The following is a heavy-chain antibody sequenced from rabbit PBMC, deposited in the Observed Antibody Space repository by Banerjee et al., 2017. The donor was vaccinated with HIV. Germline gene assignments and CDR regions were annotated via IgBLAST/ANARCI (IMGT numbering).Heavy chain of an antibody. CDR3: ARDLAGAIGWNFNL. V-gene: IGHV1S40*01. CDR1: GFSLTSNYY. CDR2: IGIGSGTT. D-gene: IGHD4-1*01. Sequence: QSLEESGGDLVKPGASLTLTCTASGFSLTSNYYMCWVRQAPGKGLQWIGCIGIGSGTTYYASWAKGRFTISKTSSTTVTLQMTSLTAADTATYFCARDLAGAIGWNFNLWGPGTLVTVS. J-gene: IGHJ4*01.